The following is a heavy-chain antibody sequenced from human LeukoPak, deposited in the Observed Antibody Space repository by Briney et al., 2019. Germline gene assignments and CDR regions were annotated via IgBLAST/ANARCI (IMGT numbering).Heavy chain of an antibody. D-gene: IGHD6-19*01. Sequence: PGGSLRLSCSASGFTFSSYAMHWVRQAPGKRLEYVSAISSNWGSTYYADSVKGRFTISRDNSKNTLYLQMSSLRAEDPAVYYCVKYPYSPVRSGWYRGGYYYGMDVWGKGNTVTVSS. CDR1: GFTFSSYA. V-gene: IGHV3-64D*06. CDR3: VKYPYSPVRSGWYRGGYYYGMDV. CDR2: ISSNWGST. J-gene: IGHJ6*04.